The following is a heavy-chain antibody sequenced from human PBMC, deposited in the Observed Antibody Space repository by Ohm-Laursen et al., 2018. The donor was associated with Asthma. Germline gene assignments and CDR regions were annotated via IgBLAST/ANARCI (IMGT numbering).Heavy chain of an antibody. V-gene: IGHV4-31*03. CDR2: IYYSGST. J-gene: IGHJ3*01. CDR3: ARGGGATTINDAFDV. D-gene: IGHD1-26*01. Sequence: SQTLSLTCTVSGGSISSGGYYWSWIRQHPGKGLVWFGYIYYSGSTYYNPSLKSRVTISVDTSKNQFSLKLSSVTAADTAVYYCARGGGATTINDAFDVWGQGTTVSVSS. CDR1: GGSISSGGYY.